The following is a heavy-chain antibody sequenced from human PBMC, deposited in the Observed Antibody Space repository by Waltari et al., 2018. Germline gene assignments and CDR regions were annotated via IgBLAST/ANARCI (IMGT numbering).Heavy chain of an antibody. Sequence: EVQLVDSGGGLVKPGGSLHLSCSASGFTSSNTYMSWVRQAPGKGLEWVSVFYSGGSAYDADSLKGRFTLSRDNSKNTVYLQMKSLRVEDTAVYYCARVTHSNPAYFDLWGRGTLVTVSS. D-gene: IGHD4-4*01. CDR1: GFTSSNTY. J-gene: IGHJ2*01. CDR3: ARVTHSNPAYFDL. CDR2: FYSGGSA. V-gene: IGHV3-66*01.